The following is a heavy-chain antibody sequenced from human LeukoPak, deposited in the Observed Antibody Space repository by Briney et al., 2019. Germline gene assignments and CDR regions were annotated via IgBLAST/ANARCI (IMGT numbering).Heavy chain of an antibody. J-gene: IGHJ6*02. CDR2: ISYDGSNK. D-gene: IGHD2-2*01. CDR3: AKGGYCSSTGCPYYYYYGMDV. CDR1: GFTFSSYG. V-gene: IGHV3-30*18. Sequence: GRSLRLSCAASGFTFSSYGMHWVRQAPGKGLEWVAVISYDGSNKYYADSVKGRFTISRDNSKNTLYLQMNSLRAEDTAVYYCAKGGYCSSTGCPYYYYYGMDVWGQGTTVTVSS.